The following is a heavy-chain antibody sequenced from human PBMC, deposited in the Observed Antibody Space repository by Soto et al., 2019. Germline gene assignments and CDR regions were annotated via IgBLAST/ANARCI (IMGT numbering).Heavy chain of an antibody. CDR1: GGSISSYY. V-gene: IGHV4-59*01. J-gene: IGHJ3*02. CDR3: ARDKGGITFGGVIVIRDDDAFDI. CDR2: IYYSGST. D-gene: IGHD3-16*02. Sequence: SETLSLTCTVSGGSISSYYWSWIRQPPGKGLEWIGYIYYSGSTNYNPSLKSRVTISVDTSKNQFSLKLSSVTAADTAVYYCARDKGGITFGGVIVIRDDDAFDIWGQGAMVTVSS.